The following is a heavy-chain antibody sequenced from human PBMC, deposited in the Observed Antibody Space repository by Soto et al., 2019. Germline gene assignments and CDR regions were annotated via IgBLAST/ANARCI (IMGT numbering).Heavy chain of an antibody. CDR1: GCRVSRYW. D-gene: IGHD1-1*01. V-gene: IGHV5-10-1*01. CDR3: ARTGTPDT. Sequence: VASEQIPCKGCGCRVSRYWFSWVRQMPGKGLEWMGRIDPSDSYTNYSPSFQGHVTISADKSISTAYLQWSSLKASDTAMYYCARTGTPDTWGQGTLLTVSS. CDR2: IDPSDSYT. J-gene: IGHJ5*02.